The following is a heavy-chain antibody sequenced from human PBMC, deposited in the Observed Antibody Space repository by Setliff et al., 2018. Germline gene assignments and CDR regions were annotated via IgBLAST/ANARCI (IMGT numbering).Heavy chain of an antibody. CDR3: ASEDY. Sequence: PSETLSLTCAVYGGSFSGYYWSWIRQPPGKGLEWIGEINHSGSTNYNPSLKGRVTISVDTSKNQFSLKLSSVTAADTAVYYCASEDYWGQGTLVTVSS. J-gene: IGHJ4*02. V-gene: IGHV4-34*01. CDR2: INHSGST. CDR1: GGSFSGYY.